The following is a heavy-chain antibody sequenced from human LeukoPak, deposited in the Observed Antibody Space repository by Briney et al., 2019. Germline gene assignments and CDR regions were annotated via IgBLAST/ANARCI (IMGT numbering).Heavy chain of an antibody. Sequence: GGSLRLSCAASGFTFSSYAMSWVRQAPGKGLEWVSAISGSGGSTYYADSVKGRFTISRDNSKNTLYLQMNSLRAEDTAVYYCAKDRLIFGVVTPFDYWGQGTLVTVSS. V-gene: IGHV3-23*01. CDR1: GFTFSSYA. CDR2: ISGSGGST. J-gene: IGHJ4*02. D-gene: IGHD3-3*01. CDR3: AKDRLIFGVVTPFDY.